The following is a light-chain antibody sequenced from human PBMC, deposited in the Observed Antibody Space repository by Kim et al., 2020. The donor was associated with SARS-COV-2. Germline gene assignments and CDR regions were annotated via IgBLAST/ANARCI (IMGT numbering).Light chain of an antibody. J-gene: IGKJ1*01. CDR2: DAS. CDR1: QSISTW. Sequence: GERVTISCWASQSISTWLALLQQLPGKAPRLLIPDASSLVSGVPSRFSGTGSGREVTLSINNLQPEDFAIYYCQQYVVNTWTFAQGTKVYI. CDR3: QQYVVNTWT. V-gene: IGKV1-5*01.